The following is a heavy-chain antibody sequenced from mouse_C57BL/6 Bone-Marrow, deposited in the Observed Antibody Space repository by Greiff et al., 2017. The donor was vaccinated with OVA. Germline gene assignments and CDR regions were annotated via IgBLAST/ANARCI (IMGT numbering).Heavy chain of an antibody. CDR1: GYTFTSYW. D-gene: IGHD1-1*01. CDR2: IDPSDSYT. CDR3: ARHYGSLYAMDY. J-gene: IGHJ4*01. V-gene: IGHV1-69*01. Sequence: VKLMESGAELVMPGASVKLSCKASGYTFTSYWMHWVKQRPGQGLEWIGEIDPSDSYTNYNQKFKGKSTLTVDKSSSTAYMQLSSLTSEDSAVYYCARHYGSLYAMDYWGQGTSVTVST.